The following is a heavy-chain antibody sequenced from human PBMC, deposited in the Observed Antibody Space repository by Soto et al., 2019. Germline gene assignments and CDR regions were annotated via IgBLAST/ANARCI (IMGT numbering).Heavy chain of an antibody. J-gene: IGHJ4*02. CDR2: ITGSGGGT. Sequence: GGSLRLSCAASGFTFSTSGMSWVRQAPGKGLEWVSSITGSGGGTFYADSVSGRFTISRDNSKNTLYLQMNSLRAEDTAVYFCGNRPTGNFFYDYWGQGTLVTVSS. D-gene: IGHD1-7*01. V-gene: IGHV3-23*01. CDR1: GFTFSTSG. CDR3: GNRPTGNFFYDY.